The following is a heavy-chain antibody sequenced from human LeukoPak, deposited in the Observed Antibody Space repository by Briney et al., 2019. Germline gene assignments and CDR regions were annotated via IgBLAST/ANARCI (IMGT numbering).Heavy chain of an antibody. V-gene: IGHV3-30*02. Sequence: GGSLRLSCAASGFTFRNYGMHWVRQATGKGLEWVSFTWSDGNNKLYADSVKGRFTISRDNSKNMLYLQMDSLRPEDTAVFYCAKDPGASVPGFYMDVWGKGTTVTVSS. CDR2: TWSDGNNK. D-gene: IGHD2-8*02. CDR3: AKDPGASVPGFYMDV. J-gene: IGHJ6*03. CDR1: GFTFRNYG.